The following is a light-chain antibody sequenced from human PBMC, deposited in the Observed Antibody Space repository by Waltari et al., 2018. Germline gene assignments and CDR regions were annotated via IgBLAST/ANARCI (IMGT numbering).Light chain of an antibody. CDR3: QNHERLPAT. CDR1: QNIGRY. CDR2: EAS. Sequence: EIVLTQSPGTLSLSPGERATLSCRASQNIGRYLVWYQQKPGQPPRLLIYEASRRATCIPDRFSGSGSGTDFSLTISRLEPEDFAVYYCQNHERLPATFGQGTKVEIK. J-gene: IGKJ1*01. V-gene: IGKV3-20*01.